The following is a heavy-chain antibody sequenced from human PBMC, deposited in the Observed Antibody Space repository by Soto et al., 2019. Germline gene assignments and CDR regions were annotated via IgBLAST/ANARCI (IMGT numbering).Heavy chain of an antibody. CDR3: ARGGYSYGYYY. CDR2: INHSGST. Sequence: SETLSLTCAVYGGSFSGYYWSWIRQPPGNGLEWIGEINHSGSTNYNPSLKSRVTISVDTSKNQFSLKLSSVTAADTAVYYCARGGYSYGYYYWGQGTLVNVSS. J-gene: IGHJ4*02. CDR1: GGSFSGYY. D-gene: IGHD5-18*01. V-gene: IGHV4-34*01.